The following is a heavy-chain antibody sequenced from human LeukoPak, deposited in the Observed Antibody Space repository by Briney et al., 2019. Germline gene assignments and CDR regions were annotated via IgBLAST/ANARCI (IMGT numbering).Heavy chain of an antibody. CDR1: GFTFSSYA. Sequence: GGSLRLSCAASGFTFSSYAMSWVRQAPGKGLEWVSAISGSGGSTYYADSVKGRFTISRDNSKDTLYLQMNSLRAEDTAVYYRAKGFSYYDFWSGYYDAFDIWGQGTMVTASS. J-gene: IGHJ3*02. D-gene: IGHD3-3*01. V-gene: IGHV3-23*01. CDR2: ISGSGGST. CDR3: AKGFSYYDFWSGYYDAFDI.